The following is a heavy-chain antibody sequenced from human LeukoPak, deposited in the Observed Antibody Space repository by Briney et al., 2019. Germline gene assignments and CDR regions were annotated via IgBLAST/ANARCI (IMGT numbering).Heavy chain of an antibody. J-gene: IGHJ4*02. V-gene: IGHV1-18*01. CDR2: ISAYNGNT. CDR3: ARGFPKATSSSCDY. CDR1: GYTFASYD. Sequence: ASVKVSCKASGYTFASYDIIWVRQAPGQGLEWMGWISAYNGNTNYAQKLQGRVTMTTDTSTSTSYMELRSLRSDDTAVYYCARGFPKATSSSCDYWGQGTLATVSS. D-gene: IGHD6-13*01.